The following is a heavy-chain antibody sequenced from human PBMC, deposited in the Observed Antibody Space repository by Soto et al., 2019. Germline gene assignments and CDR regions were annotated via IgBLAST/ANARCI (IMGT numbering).Heavy chain of an antibody. CDR1: GFTFSSYA. D-gene: IGHD3-3*01. CDR2: ISVSGGST. CDR3: VKEGRDYDFSSGSEEFDP. J-gene: IGHJ5*02. Sequence: GGSLRLSCAASGFTFSSYAMSWVRQAPGKGLEWVSAISVSGGSTYYADPVKGRFTISRDNSKNTLYLQMNSLRAEDTAVYYCVKEGRDYDFSSGSEEFDPWGQGT. V-gene: IGHV3-23*01.